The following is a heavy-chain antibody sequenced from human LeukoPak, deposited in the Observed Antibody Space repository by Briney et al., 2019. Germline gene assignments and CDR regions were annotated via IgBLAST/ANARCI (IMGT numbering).Heavy chain of an antibody. J-gene: IGHJ3*02. CDR2: IKSDGSTT. D-gene: IGHD1-26*01. Sequence: LXLXXXXSXXXXSXYRXHWVRQAPNKGLVWVSHIKSDGSTTTYADAVKGRFTISRDNAKNTLYLQMNSLRAEDTAVYYCARHSYSGSHWTSTYDAFDIWGQGTMVTVSS. CDR3: ARHSYSGSHWTSTYDAFDI. V-gene: IGHV3-74*03. CDR1: XXXXSXYR.